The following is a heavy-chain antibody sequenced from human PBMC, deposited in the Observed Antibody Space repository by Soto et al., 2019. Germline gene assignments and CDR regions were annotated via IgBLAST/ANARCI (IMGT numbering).Heavy chain of an antibody. CDR1: GFTFTSSA. CDR3: AADYYDSSGSSDDAFDI. D-gene: IGHD3-22*01. J-gene: IGHJ3*02. Sequence: SVKVSCKASGFTFTSSAMQWVRQARGQRLEWIGWIVVGSGNTNYAQKFQERVTITRDMSTSTAYMELSSLRSEDTAVYYCAADYYDSSGSSDDAFDIWGQGTMVTVSS. V-gene: IGHV1-58*02. CDR2: IVVGSGNT.